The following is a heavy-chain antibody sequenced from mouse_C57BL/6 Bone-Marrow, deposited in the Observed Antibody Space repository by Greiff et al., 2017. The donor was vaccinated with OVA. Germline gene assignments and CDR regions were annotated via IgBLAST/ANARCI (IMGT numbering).Heavy chain of an antibody. D-gene: IGHD2-3*01. V-gene: IGHV14-3*01. CDR2: IDPANGNT. CDR1: GFNIKNTY. CDR3: AGWLLLRGYYAMDY. J-gene: IGHJ4*01. Sequence: EVQLQQSVAELVRPGASVKLSCTASGFNIKNTYMHWVKQRPEQGLEWIGRIDPANGNTKYAPKFQGKATMTADTSSNTAYLQLSSLTSEDTAIYYGAGWLLLRGYYAMDYWGQGTSVTVSS.